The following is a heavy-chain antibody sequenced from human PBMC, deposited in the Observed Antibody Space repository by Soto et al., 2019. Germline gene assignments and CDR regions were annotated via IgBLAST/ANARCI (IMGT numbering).Heavy chain of an antibody. V-gene: IGHV4-28*01. CDR3: ARWSGRYYGSSGYYGDDAFDI. Sequence: PSETLSLTCAVSGYSISSSNWWGWIRQPPGKGLEWIGYIYYSGSTYYSPSLKSRVTMSVDTSKNQFSLKLSSVTAVDTAVYYCARWSGRYYGSSGYYGDDAFDIWGQGTMVTVSS. CDR2: IYYSGST. CDR1: GYSISSSNW. D-gene: IGHD3-22*01. J-gene: IGHJ3*02.